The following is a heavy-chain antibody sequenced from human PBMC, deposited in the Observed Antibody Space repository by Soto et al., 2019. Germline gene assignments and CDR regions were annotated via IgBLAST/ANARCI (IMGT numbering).Heavy chain of an antibody. CDR3: ARPWVSTNDY. CDR1: GGSISSYY. D-gene: IGHD3-16*01. J-gene: IGHJ4*02. V-gene: IGHV4-59*01. Sequence: QVQLQESGPGLVKPSETLSLACVVSGGSISSYYWSWIRQPPGKGLEWIGYIYYSGSTNYNPSLKSRVTISVDTSKNQFSLKLSSVPAADTAVYYCARPWVSTNDYWGRGTLVTVSS. CDR2: IYYSGST.